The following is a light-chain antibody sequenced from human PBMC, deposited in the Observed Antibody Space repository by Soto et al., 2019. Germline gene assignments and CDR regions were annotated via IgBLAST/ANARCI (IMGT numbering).Light chain of an antibody. CDR3: QQRSSWPLT. CDR1: QSVGSY. J-gene: IGKJ4*01. Sequence: EIVLTQSPATLSSSPGERATLSCRASQSVGSYFALYQQKPGQAPRLLIYDAFSRATGIPARFSGSGSGTDFTLTISSLEPEDFAVYFCQQRSSWPLTFGGGTMVEIK. V-gene: IGKV3-11*01. CDR2: DAF.